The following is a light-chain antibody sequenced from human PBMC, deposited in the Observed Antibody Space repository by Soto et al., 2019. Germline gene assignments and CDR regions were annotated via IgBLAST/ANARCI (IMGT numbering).Light chain of an antibody. CDR2: DAS. CDR3: QQYGSSPQT. Sequence: EIVLTQSPGTLSLSPGERANLSCRASQTVSSSFLAWYQQTPGQAPRLLIYDASTRATGIPDRFSGSGSGTDFTLTISRLEPEDFAMYYCQQYGSSPQTFGGGTKVDI. CDR1: QTVSSSF. V-gene: IGKV3-20*01. J-gene: IGKJ4*01.